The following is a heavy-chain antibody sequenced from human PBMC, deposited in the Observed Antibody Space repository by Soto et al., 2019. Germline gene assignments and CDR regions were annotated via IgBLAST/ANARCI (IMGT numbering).Heavy chain of an antibody. V-gene: IGHV3-30*18. CDR1: GYTFNNYA. Sequence: PGGSLRLSCEASGYTFNNYAMHWVRLAAGKGLEWVAGISYDGRNTYYADSVKGRFTISRDNSKNTLSLQMNSLRAEDTAVYYCAKETTRFAVPPALDYWGQGTLVTVS. J-gene: IGHJ4*02. CDR2: ISYDGRNT. D-gene: IGHD1-1*01. CDR3: AKETTRFAVPPALDY.